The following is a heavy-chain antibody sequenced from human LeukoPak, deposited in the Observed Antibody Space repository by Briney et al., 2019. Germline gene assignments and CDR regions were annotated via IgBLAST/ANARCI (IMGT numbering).Heavy chain of an antibody. Sequence: GGTLRLSCAASGFTFSSYAMSWVRQAPGKGLEWVANIKQDGSEKYYVDSVKGRFTISRDNAKNSLYLQMNSLRAEDTAVYYCARGSTRGTTGTTRFGYYFDYWGQGTLVTVSS. D-gene: IGHD1-1*01. J-gene: IGHJ4*02. CDR1: GFTFSSYA. CDR3: ARGSTRGTTGTTRFGYYFDY. CDR2: IKQDGSEK. V-gene: IGHV3-7*01.